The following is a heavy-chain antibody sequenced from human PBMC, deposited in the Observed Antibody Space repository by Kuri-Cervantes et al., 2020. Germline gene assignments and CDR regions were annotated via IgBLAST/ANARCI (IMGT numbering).Heavy chain of an antibody. CDR1: GIIFSNYG. J-gene: IGHJ4*02. Sequence: GESLKISCTASGIIFSNYGMHWVRQAPGKGLEWVAFIRNDGSDQSYADSVKGRFTISRDNAKNSLYLQMNSLRAEDTALYYCAREGREYSSSGSFDYWGQGTLVTVSS. D-gene: IGHD6-6*01. CDR2: IRNDGSDQ. CDR3: AREGREYSSSGSFDY. V-gene: IGHV3-30*02.